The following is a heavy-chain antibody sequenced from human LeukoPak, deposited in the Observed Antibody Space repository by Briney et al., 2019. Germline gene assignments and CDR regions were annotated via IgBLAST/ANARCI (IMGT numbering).Heavy chain of an antibody. V-gene: IGHV4-59*01. D-gene: IGHD4-11*01. CDR1: GGSISSYY. CDR3: AREGVTKYYFDY. J-gene: IGHJ4*02. Sequence: SETLSLTCTVSGGSISSYYWSWIRQPPGKGLEWIGYIYYSGSTDYNPSLKSRVTISVDTSKNQFSLKLSSVTAADTAVYYCAREGVTKYYFDYWGQGTLAIVSS. CDR2: IYYSGST.